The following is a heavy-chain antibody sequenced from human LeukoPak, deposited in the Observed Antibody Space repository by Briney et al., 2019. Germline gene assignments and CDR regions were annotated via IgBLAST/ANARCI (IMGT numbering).Heavy chain of an antibody. CDR2: TYYRSKWYN. CDR3: SIVSAYDGFFDY. D-gene: IGHD5-12*01. Sequence: SQTLSLTCAISGDSVSGNGAVWNWIRQSPSRGLEWLGRTYYRSKWYNDYAVSVRGRITINPDTSKNQFSLHLNSVTPEDTAVCYCSIVSAYDGFFDYWGQGTLVTVSS. CDR1: GDSVSGNGAV. V-gene: IGHV6-1*01. J-gene: IGHJ4*02.